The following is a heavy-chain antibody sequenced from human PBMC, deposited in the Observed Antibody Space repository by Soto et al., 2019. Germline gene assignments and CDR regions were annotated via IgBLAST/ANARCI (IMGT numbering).Heavy chain of an antibody. J-gene: IGHJ6*02. V-gene: IGHV3-33*01. CDR1: GFTFSSYG. CDR3: ARVSRTGIAAAGPGVDYYYGMDV. CDR2: IWYDGSNK. Sequence: PGGSLRFSCAASGFTFSSYGMHWVRQAPGKGLEWVAVIWYDGSNKYYADSVKGRFTISRDNSKNTLYLQMNSLRAEDTAVYYCARVSRTGIAAAGPGVDYYYGMDVWGQGTTVTVSS. D-gene: IGHD6-13*01.